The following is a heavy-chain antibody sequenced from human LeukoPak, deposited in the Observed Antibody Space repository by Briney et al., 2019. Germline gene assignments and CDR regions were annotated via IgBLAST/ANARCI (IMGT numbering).Heavy chain of an antibody. V-gene: IGHV3-23*01. CDR2: ISCTGNRT. D-gene: IGHD2-15*01. CDR1: GFTFSSYA. CDR3: AKWGYSGGSCYHFEY. J-gene: IGHJ4*02. Sequence: GGSLRFSCAASGFTFSSYAMGWVRQAPGKGLEWVSSISCTGNRTYYADSVKGLFTISRDNSKHTLYLQMNSLSAEHTAVYYCAKWGYSGGSCYHFEYRGQGALVTVAS.